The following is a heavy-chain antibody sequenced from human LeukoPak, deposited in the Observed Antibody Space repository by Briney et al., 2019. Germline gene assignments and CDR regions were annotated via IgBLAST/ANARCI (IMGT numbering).Heavy chain of an antibody. V-gene: IGHV1-2*02. J-gene: IGHJ4*02. Sequence: ASVKVSCKASGYTFTGYYMHWVRQAPGQGLEWMGWINPNSGGTNYAQKFQGRVTMTRDTSISTAYMELSRLRSGDTAVYYCARDAGPHTYYYDSSGYADYWGQGTLVTVSS. CDR2: INPNSGGT. CDR1: GYTFTGYY. CDR3: ARDAGPHTYYYDSSGYADY. D-gene: IGHD3-22*01.